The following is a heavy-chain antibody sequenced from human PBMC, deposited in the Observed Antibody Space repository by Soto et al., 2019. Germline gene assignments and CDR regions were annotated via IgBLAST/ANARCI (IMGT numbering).Heavy chain of an antibody. V-gene: IGHV1-69*12. CDR3: ARDNDRLQLGGNYYYILDV. D-gene: IGHD4-4*01. CDR2: IIPLFRTP. J-gene: IGHJ6*02. Sequence: QVQLVQSGAEMKEPGSSVKVSCKTSGGTFSSSAISWLRQAPGQGLEWMGGIIPLFRTPDYAQKFQGRVTIAADESRSTAYMELPSLRSEDTAVYYCARDNDRLQLGGNYYYILDVWGQGTTITGSS. CDR1: GGTFSSSA.